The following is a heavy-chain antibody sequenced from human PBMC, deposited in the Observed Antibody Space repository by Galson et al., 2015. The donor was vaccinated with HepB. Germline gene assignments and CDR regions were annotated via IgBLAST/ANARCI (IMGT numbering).Heavy chain of an antibody. J-gene: IGHJ6*02. CDR2: IYYSGST. CDR1: GGSISSYY. CDR3: ARVATVTNDYYYGMDV. Sequence: SETLSLTCTVSGGSISSYYWSWIRQPPGKGLEWIGYIYYSGSTNYNPSLKSRVTISVDTSKNQFSLKLSSVTAADTAVYYCARVATVTNDYYYGMDVWGQGTTVTVSS. V-gene: IGHV4-59*08. D-gene: IGHD4-17*01.